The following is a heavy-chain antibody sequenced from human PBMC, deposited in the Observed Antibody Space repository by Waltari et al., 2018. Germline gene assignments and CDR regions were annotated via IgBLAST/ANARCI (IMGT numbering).Heavy chain of an antibody. J-gene: IGHJ5*02. CDR3: ARDQVGGVLDP. Sequence: EVQLVESGGGLVKPGGSLRLSCAASGFTFSSYSMNWVRQAPGKVLECVSSISSSSSYIYYADSVKGRFTISRDNAKNSLYLQMNSLRAEDTAVYYCARDQVGGVLDPWGQGTLVTVSS. CDR1: GFTFSSYS. D-gene: IGHD3-16*01. CDR2: ISSSSSYI. V-gene: IGHV3-21*01.